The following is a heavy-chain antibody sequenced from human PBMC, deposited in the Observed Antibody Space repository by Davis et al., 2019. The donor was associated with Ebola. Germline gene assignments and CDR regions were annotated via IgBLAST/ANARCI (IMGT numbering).Heavy chain of an antibody. J-gene: IGHJ4*02. CDR1: GFTFTTYW. CDR2: ISSSSSTI. V-gene: IGHV3-48*02. Sequence: LSLTCAASGFTFTTYWMNWVRQAPGKGLEWVSYISSSSSTIYYADSVKGRFTISRDNAKNSLYLQMNSLRDEDTAVYYCARGHYDSSGRDYWGQGTLVTVSS. D-gene: IGHD3-22*01. CDR3: ARGHYDSSGRDY.